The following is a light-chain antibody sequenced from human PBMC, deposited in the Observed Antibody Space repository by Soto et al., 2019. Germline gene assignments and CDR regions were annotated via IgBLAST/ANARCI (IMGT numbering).Light chain of an antibody. CDR2: DVS. J-gene: IGLJ2*01. CDR1: SSDIGAYNS. V-gene: IGLV2-14*03. Sequence: QSVLTQPASVSGSPGQSITISCTGSSSDIGAYNSVSWYQQHPGKAPKLIIYDVSSRPSGISYRLSGSKSGNTASLTISGLQADDEADYFCSSFTSTLPPVVFGGGTKLTVL. CDR3: SSFTSTLPPVV.